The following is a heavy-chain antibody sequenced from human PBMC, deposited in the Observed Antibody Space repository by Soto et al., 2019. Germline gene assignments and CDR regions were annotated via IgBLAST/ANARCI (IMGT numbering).Heavy chain of an antibody. V-gene: IGHV1-3*01. CDR1: GYTFTNYA. D-gene: IGHD3-22*01. CDR2: INAGNGNT. CDR3: ARSSGYYYREY. Sequence: QVQLVQSGAEVKKPGASVKVSCKASGYTFTNYAMHWVRQAPGQRLEWMGWINAGNGNTKYSQQFQGRVTITRDTSASTAYMELSSLRSEDTAVYYCARSSGYYYREYWGQGTLVTVAS. J-gene: IGHJ4*02.